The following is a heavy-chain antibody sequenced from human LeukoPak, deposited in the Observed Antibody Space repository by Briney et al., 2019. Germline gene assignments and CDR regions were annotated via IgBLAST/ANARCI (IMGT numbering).Heavy chain of an antibody. J-gene: IGHJ6*02. D-gene: IGHD4-17*01. Sequence: PGGSLRLSCAASGFTFSSYAMSWVRQAPGKGLEWVSSMSGSGGSTYYADSVKGRFTISRDDSKNTLYLQTNSLRAEDTAVYYCARVRYGELDVWGQGTTVTVSS. V-gene: IGHV3-23*01. CDR1: GFTFSSYA. CDR2: MSGSGGST. CDR3: ARVRYGELDV.